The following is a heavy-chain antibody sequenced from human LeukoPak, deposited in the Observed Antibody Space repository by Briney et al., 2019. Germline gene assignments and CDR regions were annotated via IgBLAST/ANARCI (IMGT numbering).Heavy chain of an antibody. J-gene: IGHJ4*02. D-gene: IGHD2/OR15-2a*01. CDR1: GFAFSNFW. CDR2: INEDGSLK. Sequence: GGSLRLSCAASGFAFSNFWMSWVRQAPGKGPEWVANINEDGSLKNYVDSVEGRFAVSRDNAKNALDLQMNSLRLEDTAVYYCARDWAPVSMKAVPFDCWGQGTLVTVSS. CDR3: ARDWAPVSMKAVPFDC. V-gene: IGHV3-7*01.